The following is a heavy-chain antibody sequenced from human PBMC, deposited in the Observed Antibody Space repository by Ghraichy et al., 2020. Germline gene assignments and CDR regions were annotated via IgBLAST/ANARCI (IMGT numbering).Heavy chain of an antibody. Sequence: ASVKVSCKASGYTFTSYGISWVRQAPGQGLEWMGWISAYNGNTNYAQKLQGRVTMTTDTSTSTAYMELRSLRSDDTAVYYCARDGRLDGKHYYYYGMDVWGQGTTVTVSS. D-gene: IGHD4-23*01. CDR2: ISAYNGNT. CDR1: GYTFTSYG. J-gene: IGHJ6*02. V-gene: IGHV1-18*01. CDR3: ARDGRLDGKHYYYYGMDV.